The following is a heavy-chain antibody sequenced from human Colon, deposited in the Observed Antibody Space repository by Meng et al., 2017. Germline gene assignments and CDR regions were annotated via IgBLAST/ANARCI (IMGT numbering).Heavy chain of an antibody. V-gene: IGHV7-4-1*02. CDR3: ARVPLSVVVVAASFDY. J-gene: IGHJ4*02. CDR1: GYTCSNYG. Sequence: QVQLVQLGFELKKPGASVKISCKASGYTCSNYGIHWVRQAPGQGLQWMGWINSYSGNPTYAQGFTGRFVFSLDTSVSTAFLQINNLETEDTAVYYCARVPLSVVVVAASFDYWGQGTLVTVSS. CDR2: INSYSGNP. D-gene: IGHD2-15*01.